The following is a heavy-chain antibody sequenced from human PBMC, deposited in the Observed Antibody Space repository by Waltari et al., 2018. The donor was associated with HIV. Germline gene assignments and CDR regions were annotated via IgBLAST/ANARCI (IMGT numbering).Heavy chain of an antibody. V-gene: IGHV4-34*01. Sequence: QVRLQAWGTGVLKPSETLSLSCAMYDVSSIGYYWTWIRQSPGRGLQWIGEINHAGATNYNPSLRSRLIFSIDTSKKQFYMKLTSVTVADTATYFCARGYAAAAPYFGLDVWGQGTTVTVSS. D-gene: IGHD6-13*01. CDR2: INHAGAT. CDR3: ARGYAAAAPYFGLDV. CDR1: DVSSIGYY. J-gene: IGHJ6*02.